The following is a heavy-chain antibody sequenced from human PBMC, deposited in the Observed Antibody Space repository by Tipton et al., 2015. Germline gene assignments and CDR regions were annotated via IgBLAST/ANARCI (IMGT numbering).Heavy chain of an antibody. CDR2: IYYSGDM. Sequence: LSLTCTVSGGSISSGGYYWSWIRQHPGKGLEWIGSIYYSGDMYYNPSLKSRVAMSVNTSNNHFSLRLTSLTASDTAVYYCASLLLYGDYVHGLGYWGRGTLVTVSS. CDR1: GGSISSGGYY. V-gene: IGHV4-39*02. CDR3: ASLLLYGDYVHGLGY. J-gene: IGHJ4*02. D-gene: IGHD4-17*01.